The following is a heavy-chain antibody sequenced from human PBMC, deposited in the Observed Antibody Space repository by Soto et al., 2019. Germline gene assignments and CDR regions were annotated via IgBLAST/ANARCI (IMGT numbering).Heavy chain of an antibody. J-gene: IGHJ3*02. V-gene: IGHV3-23*01. CDR2: ILVGGRT. CDR1: GFICSSYD. D-gene: IGHD2-8*02. CDR3: AKATATGGGAFDI. Sequence: VGSLRLSCAASGFICSSYDMSWVRQAPGKGLEWVSTILVGGRTFYVDSVKGRFTISRDSSQNTVFLQVNSLTAGDTALYYCAKATATGGGAFDICGQGTMVTVSS.